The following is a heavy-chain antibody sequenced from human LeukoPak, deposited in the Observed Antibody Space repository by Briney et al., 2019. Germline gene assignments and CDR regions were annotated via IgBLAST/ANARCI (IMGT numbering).Heavy chain of an antibody. D-gene: IGHD3-3*01. CDR3: ARDLRVFGESPGGFDY. CDR1: GFTPAEFG. CDR2: MNWNGGST. J-gene: IGHJ4*02. V-gene: IGHV3-20*04. Sequence: GGSLRLSCAPSGFTPAEFGMSSVRQAPGKGRECLYGMNWNGGSTGYADSVKGRFTISRDNAKNTLYLQMNSLRAEDTALYYCARDLRVFGESPGGFDYWGQGTLVTVSS.